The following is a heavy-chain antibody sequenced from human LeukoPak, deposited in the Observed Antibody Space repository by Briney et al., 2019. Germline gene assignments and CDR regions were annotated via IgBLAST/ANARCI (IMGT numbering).Heavy chain of an antibody. Sequence: GASVKVSCKGSGYTFTIYYIHWVRQAPGQGREWMGWINPNSGATSYAQRFQGRVTMTRDTSISTAYMELSGLTSDDTAVYYCARNPPYCTSTSCYNDYWGQGTLVTVSS. J-gene: IGHJ4*02. CDR1: GYTFTIYY. D-gene: IGHD2-2*02. CDR2: INPNSGAT. V-gene: IGHV1-2*02. CDR3: ARNPPYCTSTSCYNDY.